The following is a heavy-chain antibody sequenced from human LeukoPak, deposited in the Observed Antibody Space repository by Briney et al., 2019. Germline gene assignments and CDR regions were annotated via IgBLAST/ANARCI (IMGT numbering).Heavy chain of an antibody. CDR2: IYYSGST. J-gene: IGHJ4*02. CDR3: ARVPYYYDSSGYFDY. V-gene: IGHV4-59*01. D-gene: IGHD3-22*01. Sequence: SETLSLTCTVSGGSISSYYWSWIRQPPGKGLEWIGYIYYSGSTNYNPSLKSRVTISVDTSKNQFSLKLSSVTAADTAVYYCARVPYYYDSSGYFDYWGQGTLVTVSS. CDR1: GGSISSYY.